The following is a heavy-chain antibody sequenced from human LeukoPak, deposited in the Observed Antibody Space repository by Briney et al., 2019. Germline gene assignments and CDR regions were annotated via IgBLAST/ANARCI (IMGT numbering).Heavy chain of an antibody. CDR1: GFTVSSSY. J-gene: IGHJ4*02. CDR2: IYSGGST. V-gene: IGHV3-53*01. CDR3: AKGYNYAYEY. D-gene: IGHD5-18*01. Sequence: GGSLRLSCAASGFTVSSSYMSWVRQAPGKGLEWVSLIYSGGSTYYADSVKGRFTISRDNSKNTLYLQMNSLRPEDTAVYYCAKGYNYAYEYWGQGTLDTVSS.